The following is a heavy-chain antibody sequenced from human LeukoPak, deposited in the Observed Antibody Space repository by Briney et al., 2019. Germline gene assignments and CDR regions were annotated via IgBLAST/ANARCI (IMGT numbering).Heavy chain of an antibody. Sequence: GGSLRLSCAASGFTFSSYGMHWVRQAPGKGLEWVAFIRYDGSNKYYADSVKGRFTISRDNSKNTLYLQMNSLRAEDAAVYYCAKDLYGRHPWYYFDYWGQGTLVTVSS. CDR3: AKDLYGRHPWYYFDY. CDR2: IRYDGSNK. D-gene: IGHD3-10*01. V-gene: IGHV3-30*02. J-gene: IGHJ4*02. CDR1: GFTFSSYG.